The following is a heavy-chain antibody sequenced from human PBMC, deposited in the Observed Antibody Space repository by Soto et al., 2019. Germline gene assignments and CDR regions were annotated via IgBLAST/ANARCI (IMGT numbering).Heavy chain of an antibody. J-gene: IGHJ4*02. CDR2: INHSGGT. V-gene: IGHV4-34*01. D-gene: IGHD3-10*01. Sequence: SETRSLTCAVHGGSFRGYYWSWIRQPPGKGLEWIGEINHSGGTNYNPSLKSRVSISVDASKNQFSLQLTSVTAADTAVYYCARLWSSNEGSSWGQGTLVTVS. CDR3: ARLWSSNEGSS. CDR1: GGSFRGYY.